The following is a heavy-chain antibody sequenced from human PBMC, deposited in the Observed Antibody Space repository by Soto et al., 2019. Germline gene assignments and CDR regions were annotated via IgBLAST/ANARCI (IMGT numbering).Heavy chain of an antibody. Sequence: LRLSCTPSGLSFDDFARNWVRQAPGKGLEWVRLIRNQTYHETPEYAADVKGRFTISRDSSNGVAYLQMSGLRVDDSAVYYCAVGGSPDTAYFSLDWAQGGPVTVSS. J-gene: IGHJ4*02. V-gene: IGHV3-49*04. CDR2: IRNQTYHETP. CDR1: GLSFDDFA. CDR3: AVGGSPDTAYFSLD. D-gene: IGHD3-16*01.